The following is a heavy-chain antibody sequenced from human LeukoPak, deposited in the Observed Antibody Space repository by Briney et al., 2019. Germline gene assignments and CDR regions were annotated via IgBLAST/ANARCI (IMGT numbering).Heavy chain of an antibody. Sequence: PSETLSLTCAVYGGSFSGYYWSWIRQPPGKGLEWIGEINYSGSTNYNPSLKSRVTISVDTSKNQFSLKLSSVTAADTAVYYCARIQIWFGESRLDYWGQGTLVTVSS. D-gene: IGHD3-10*01. CDR1: GGSFSGYY. J-gene: IGHJ4*02. V-gene: IGHV4-34*01. CDR2: INYSGST. CDR3: ARIQIWFGESRLDY.